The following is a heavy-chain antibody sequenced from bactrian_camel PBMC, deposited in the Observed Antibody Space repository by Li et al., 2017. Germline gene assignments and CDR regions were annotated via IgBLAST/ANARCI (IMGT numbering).Heavy chain of an antibody. D-gene: IGHD2*01. J-gene: IGHJ4*01. CDR1: GYIHSSCG. V-gene: IGHV3S54*01. Sequence: HVQLVESGGGSVQAGGSLKLSCAASGYIHSSCGMGWYRQAPGKEREGVAIIYTGTHNTYYSGSDEGRFTISRDNAKNMLYLQMNSLKTEDTAVYYCAADPNGGGYCFAETCYWGQGTQVTVS. CDR2: IYTGTHNT. CDR3: AADPNGGGYCFAETCY.